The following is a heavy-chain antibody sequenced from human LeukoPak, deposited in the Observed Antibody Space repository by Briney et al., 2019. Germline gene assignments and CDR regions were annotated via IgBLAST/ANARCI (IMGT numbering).Heavy chain of an antibody. D-gene: IGHD3-3*01. CDR1: GFTVSSNY. CDR2: IYSGGST. Sequence: GGSLRLSCAASGFTVSSNYMSWVRQAPGKGLEWVSVIYSGGSTYYADSVKGRFTISRDNSKYTLYLQMNSLRAEDTAVYYCASQANHDFWSAIDYWGQGTLVTVSS. CDR3: ASQANHDFWSAIDY. J-gene: IGHJ4*02. V-gene: IGHV3-53*01.